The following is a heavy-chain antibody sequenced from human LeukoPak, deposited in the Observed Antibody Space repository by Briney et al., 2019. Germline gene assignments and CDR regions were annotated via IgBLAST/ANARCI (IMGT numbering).Heavy chain of an antibody. Sequence: SETLSLTCTVSGGSIGSYYXXWXRQPXGKXXXXXXYIYYSGSTNYSPSXKSRXXMSVXTSKNQFSLRLTSVTAADTAVYYCARFSITLITPRALDIWGQGTMVTVSS. CDR3: ARFSITLITPRALDI. CDR2: IYYSGST. D-gene: IGHD3-22*01. V-gene: IGHV4-59*01. J-gene: IGHJ3*02. CDR1: GGSIGSYY.